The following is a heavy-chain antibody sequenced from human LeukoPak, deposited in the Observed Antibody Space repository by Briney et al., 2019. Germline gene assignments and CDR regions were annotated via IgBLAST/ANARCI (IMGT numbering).Heavy chain of an antibody. CDR2: INHSGST. V-gene: IGHV4-34*01. Sequence: SETLSLTCAVYGGSFSGYYWSWIRQPPGKGLEWIGEINHSGSTNYNPSLKSRVTISVDTSKNQFSLKLSSVTAADTAVYYCARAYIVVVVAAGPNWFDPWGQGTLVTVSS. D-gene: IGHD2-15*01. J-gene: IGHJ5*02. CDR1: GGSFSGYY. CDR3: ARAYIVVVVAAGPNWFDP.